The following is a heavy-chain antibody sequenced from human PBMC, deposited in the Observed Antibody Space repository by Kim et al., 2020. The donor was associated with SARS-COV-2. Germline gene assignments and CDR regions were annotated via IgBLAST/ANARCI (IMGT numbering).Heavy chain of an antibody. D-gene: IGHD3-22*01. V-gene: IGHV4-59*13. J-gene: IGHJ4*02. CDR3: ARDFSPKAYYYDSSGPTFQLDY. Sequence: SETLSLTCTVSGGSISSYYWSWIRQPPGKGLEWIGYIYYSGSTNYNPSLKSRVTISVDTSKNQFSLKLSSVTAADTAVYYCARDFSPKAYYYDSSGPTFQLDYWGQGTLVTVSS. CDR2: IYYSGST. CDR1: GGSISSYY.